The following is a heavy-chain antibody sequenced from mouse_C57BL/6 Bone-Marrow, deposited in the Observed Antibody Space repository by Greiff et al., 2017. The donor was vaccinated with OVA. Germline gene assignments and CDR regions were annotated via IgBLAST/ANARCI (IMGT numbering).Heavy chain of an antibody. J-gene: IGHJ4*01. D-gene: IGHD1-1*01. CDR2: IRNKANNHAT. CDR1: GFTFSDAW. Sequence: EVKLMESGGGLVQPGGSMKLSCAASGFTFSDAWMDWVRQSPEKGLEWVAEIRNKANNHATYYGESVKGRFTISRDDSKSSVYLQMNSLRAEDTGIYYCTRRSYGSSHYAMDYWGQGTSVTVSS. V-gene: IGHV6-6*01. CDR3: TRRSYGSSHYAMDY.